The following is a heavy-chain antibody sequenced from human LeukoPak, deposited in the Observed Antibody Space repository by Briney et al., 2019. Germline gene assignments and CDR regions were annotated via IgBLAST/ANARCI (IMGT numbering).Heavy chain of an antibody. CDR1: GYTFTGYY. Sequence: ASVKVSCKASGYTFTGYYMHWVRQATGQGLEWMGWMNPNSGSTGYAQKFQGRVTMTRNTSISTAYMELSSLRSADTAVYYCASFPFRNWGRDYWGQGTLVTVSS. CDR2: MNPNSGST. D-gene: IGHD7-27*01. V-gene: IGHV1-8*02. J-gene: IGHJ4*02. CDR3: ASFPFRNWGRDY.